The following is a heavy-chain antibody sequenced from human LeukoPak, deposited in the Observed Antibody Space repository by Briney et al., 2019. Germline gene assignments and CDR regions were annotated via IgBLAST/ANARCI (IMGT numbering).Heavy chain of an antibody. V-gene: IGHV1-18*01. Sequence: ASVKVSCKASGYTFTSYDINWVRQAPGQGLEWMGWISAYNGNTNYAQKLQGRVTMTTDTSTSTAYMELRSLRSDDTAVYYCARAYYYGSGSYYNPYYYYYYYMDVWGKGTTVTVSS. J-gene: IGHJ6*03. D-gene: IGHD3-10*01. CDR1: GYTFTSYD. CDR3: ARAYYYGSGSYYNPYYYYYYYMDV. CDR2: ISAYNGNT.